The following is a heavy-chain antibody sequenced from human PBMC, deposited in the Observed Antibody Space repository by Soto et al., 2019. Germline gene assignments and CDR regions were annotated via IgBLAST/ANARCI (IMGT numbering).Heavy chain of an antibody. Sequence: GSLRLSCAASGFTFSSYAMSWVRQAPGKGLEWVSAISGSGGSTYYADSVKGRFTISRDNSKNTLYLQMNSLRAEDTSVYYCAKYLFPPHYDFWSGYPGRMDVWGQGTTVTVSS. V-gene: IGHV3-23*01. CDR2: ISGSGGST. J-gene: IGHJ6*02. CDR3: AKYLFPPHYDFWSGYPGRMDV. D-gene: IGHD3-3*01. CDR1: GFTFSSYA.